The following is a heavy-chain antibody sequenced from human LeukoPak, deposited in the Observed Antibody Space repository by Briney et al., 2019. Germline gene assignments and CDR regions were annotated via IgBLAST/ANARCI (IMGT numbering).Heavy chain of an antibody. V-gene: IGHV4-39*01. CDR1: GGSISVSSYY. Sequence: SETLSLTCTVSGGSISVSSYYWGWIPQPPGKGLKWIGSIYYSGSTYYSPSLKSRVTISVDTSQNQFSLKLSSVTAADTAVYYCARSGGYGLFDYWGQGILATVSS. CDR2: IYYSGST. J-gene: IGHJ4*02. CDR3: ARSGGYGLFDY. D-gene: IGHD6-25*01.